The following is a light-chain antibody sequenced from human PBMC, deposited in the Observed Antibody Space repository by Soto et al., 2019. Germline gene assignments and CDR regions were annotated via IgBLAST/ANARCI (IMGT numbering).Light chain of an antibody. CDR3: QQANSFPLT. CDR2: GAS. V-gene: IGKV1-12*01. Sequence: DIQMTQSPSSVSASVGDRVTITCRASQGISSSLAWYQQRPGTAPKLLIYGASSLQSGVPSRFSGSGSGTEFTLTITSMQPEDFANYYCQQANSFPLTFGGGTKVDXK. CDR1: QGISSS. J-gene: IGKJ4*01.